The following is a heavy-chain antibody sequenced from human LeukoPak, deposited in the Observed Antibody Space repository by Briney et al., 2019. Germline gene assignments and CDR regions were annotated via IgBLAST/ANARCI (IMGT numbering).Heavy chain of an antibody. V-gene: IGHV3-66*01. CDR3: AREDRYKTGSFDY. J-gene: IGHJ4*02. CDR1: GLTVSGNH. CDR2: IYSGGSK. D-gene: IGHD3-9*01. Sequence: GGSLRLSCAASGLTVSGNHMSWVRQAPGKGLEWVSVIYSGGSKYYADSVKGRFTISREDSINTLYLQMNSLKTEDTAVYYCAREDRYKTGSFDYWGQGTLVTVSS.